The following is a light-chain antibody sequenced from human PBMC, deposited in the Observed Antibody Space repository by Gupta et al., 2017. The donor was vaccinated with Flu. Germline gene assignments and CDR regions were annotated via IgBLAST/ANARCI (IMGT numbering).Light chain of an antibody. J-gene: IGKJ1*01. Sequence: DIQVTQFPSSLSASVGDRVTITCRASQNINNYLNWYQQKPGRAPDLLISTASTVQTGVPSRFSGSGFGTDFTLTISRLQPEDSATFYCQQRDSSLRTFGQGTKVEIK. V-gene: IGKV1-39*01. CDR1: QNINNY. CDR2: TAS. CDR3: QQRDSSLRT.